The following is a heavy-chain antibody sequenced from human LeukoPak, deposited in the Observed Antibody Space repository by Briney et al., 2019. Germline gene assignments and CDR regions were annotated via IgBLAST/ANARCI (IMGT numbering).Heavy chain of an antibody. V-gene: IGHV4-34*01. CDR2: INHSGST. J-gene: IGHJ4*02. Sequence: PSETLSLTCAVYGGSFSGYYWSGIRQPPGKGLEWIGEINHSGSTNYNPSLKSRVTISVDTSKNQFSLKLSSVTAADTAVYYCARAPMVRGVIRIDYWGQGTLVTVSS. CDR1: GGSFSGYY. D-gene: IGHD3-10*01. CDR3: ARAPMVRGVIRIDY.